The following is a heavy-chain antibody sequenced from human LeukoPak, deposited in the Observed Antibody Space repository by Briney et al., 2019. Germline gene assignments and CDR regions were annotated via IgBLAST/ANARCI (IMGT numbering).Heavy chain of an antibody. J-gene: IGHJ3*02. CDR1: GYTFTSYG. CDR3: ARVADFWSGPRDRAFDI. D-gene: IGHD3-3*01. V-gene: IGHV1-18*01. CDR2: ISAYNGNT. Sequence: ASVEVSCKASGYTFTSYGISWVRQAPGQGLEWMGWISAYNGNTNYAQKLQGRVTMTTDTSTSTAYMELRSLRSDDTAVYYCARVADFWSGPRDRAFDIWGQGTMVTVSS.